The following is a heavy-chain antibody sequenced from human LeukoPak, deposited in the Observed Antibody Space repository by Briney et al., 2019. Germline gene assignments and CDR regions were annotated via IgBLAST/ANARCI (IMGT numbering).Heavy chain of an antibody. V-gene: IGHV1-18*01. CDR2: ISAYNGNT. Sequence: ASVKVSCKASGYTFTSYDITWVRQAPGQGLEWMGWISAYNGNTNYAQKLQGRVTMTTDTSTSTAYMELRSLRSDDTAVYYCARVLRWLQSPCAFDIWGQGTMVTVSS. CDR3: ARVLRWLQSPCAFDI. D-gene: IGHD5-24*01. CDR1: GYTFTSYD. J-gene: IGHJ3*02.